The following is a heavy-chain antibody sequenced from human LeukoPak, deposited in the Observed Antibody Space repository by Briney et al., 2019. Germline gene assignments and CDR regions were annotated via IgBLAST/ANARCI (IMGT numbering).Heavy chain of an antibody. CDR1: GFTFSSYS. Sequence: GGSLRLSCAASGFTFSSYSMNWVRRPPGKGLEWVSLISWDGGSTYYADSVKGRFTISRDNSKNSLYLQMNSLRTEDTALYYCAMLAAAMYDAFDIWGQGTMVTVSS. D-gene: IGHD6-13*01. CDR3: AMLAAAMYDAFDI. J-gene: IGHJ3*02. V-gene: IGHV3-43*01. CDR2: ISWDGGST.